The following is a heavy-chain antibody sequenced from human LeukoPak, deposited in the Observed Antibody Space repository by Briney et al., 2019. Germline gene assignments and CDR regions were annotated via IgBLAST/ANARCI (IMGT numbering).Heavy chain of an antibody. Sequence: PGGSLRLSCSASGFTFSSYAMHWVRQAPGKGLEYVSAISSNGGSTYYADSVKGRFTISRDNSKNTLYLQMSSLRAEDTAVYYCVKGYCSGGSCYPITVKGNYFDYWGQGTLVTVSS. CDR2: ISSNGGST. D-gene: IGHD2-15*01. J-gene: IGHJ4*02. V-gene: IGHV3-64D*06. CDR1: GFTFSSYA. CDR3: VKGYCSGGSCYPITVKGNYFDY.